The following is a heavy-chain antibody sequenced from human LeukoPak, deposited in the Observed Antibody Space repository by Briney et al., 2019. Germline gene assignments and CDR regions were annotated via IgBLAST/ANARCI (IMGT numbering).Heavy chain of an antibody. J-gene: IGHJ4*02. CDR3: ARGVYIAAAQYGY. V-gene: IGHV4-59*01. CDR2: IYYSGTT. D-gene: IGHD6-13*01. CDR1: GGSMSSYY. Sequence: SETLSLTCTVSGGSMSSYYWSWIRQPPGKGLEWIGYIYYSGTTNYNPSLKSRVTISVDTSKNQFSLKLRSVTAADTAVYYCARGVYIAAAQYGYWGQGTLVTVSS.